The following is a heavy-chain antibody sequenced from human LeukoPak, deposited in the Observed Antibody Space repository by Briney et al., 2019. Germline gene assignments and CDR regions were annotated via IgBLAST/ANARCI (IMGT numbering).Heavy chain of an antibody. CDR3: ARGFTAAAEFDY. V-gene: IGHV3-33*01. CDR2: IWYGGSNK. D-gene: IGHD6-13*01. CDR1: GFTFSSYG. J-gene: IGHJ4*02. Sequence: GGSLRLSCAASGFTFSSYGMHWVRQAPGKGLEWVAVIWYGGSNKYYADSVKGRFTISRDNSKNTLYLQMNSLRAEDTAVYYCARGFTAAAEFDYWGQGTLVTVSS.